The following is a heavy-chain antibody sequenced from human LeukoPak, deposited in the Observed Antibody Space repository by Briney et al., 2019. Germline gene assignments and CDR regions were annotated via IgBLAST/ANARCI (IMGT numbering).Heavy chain of an antibody. Sequence: ASVKVSCKASGGTFSSYAISWVRQAPGQGLEWMGGIIPIFGTANYAQKFQGRVTITADESTSTAYMELSSLRSEDTAVYYCARAGREYYYDSSGYSTRPDYWGQGTLVTVSS. CDR3: ARAGREYYYDSSGYSTRPDY. CDR2: IIPIFGTA. D-gene: IGHD3-22*01. V-gene: IGHV1-69*13. J-gene: IGHJ4*02. CDR1: GGTFSSYA.